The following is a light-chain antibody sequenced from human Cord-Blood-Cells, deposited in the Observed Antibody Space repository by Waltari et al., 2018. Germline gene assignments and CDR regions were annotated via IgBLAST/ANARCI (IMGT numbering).Light chain of an antibody. CDR2: DVS. Sequence: QSALTQPRSVSGSPGQPVTISCTGTSSDVGGYKYVSWYQEHPGKAPKLMIYDVSRRPSGSPVRSPGTKSGNTASSASAELQDEDEADDFWCPYAGSYTVVFGGGTKLTVL. CDR3: CPYAGSYTVV. J-gene: IGLJ2*01. CDR1: SSDVGGYKY. V-gene: IGLV2-11*01.